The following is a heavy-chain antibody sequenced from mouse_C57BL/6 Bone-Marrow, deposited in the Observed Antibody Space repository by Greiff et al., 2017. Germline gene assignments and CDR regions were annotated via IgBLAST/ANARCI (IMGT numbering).Heavy chain of an antibody. Sequence: EVQVVESGPGLVKPSPSLYLTCSVSGYSITSGYYWNWIRQCPGNKLEWLGYIRYDGSNNYNPSLKNRISITRDTSKNQFFLKLNSVTTDDTATYYFARDDYDGYAMDYWGQGTSVTVSS. V-gene: IGHV3-6*01. CDR3: ARDDYDGYAMDY. J-gene: IGHJ4*01. CDR2: IRYDGSN. CDR1: GYSITSGYY. D-gene: IGHD2-4*01.